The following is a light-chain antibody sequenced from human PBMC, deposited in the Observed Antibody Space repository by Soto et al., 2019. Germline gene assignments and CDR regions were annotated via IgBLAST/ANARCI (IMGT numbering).Light chain of an antibody. CDR3: QQSYRTHLFN. CDR2: AAS. CDR1: QSISSY. J-gene: IGKJ3*01. V-gene: IGKV1-39*01. Sequence: DIQMTQSPSSLSASVGDRVTITCRASQSISSYLNWYQQKPGKAHKLLIYAASSLQIGVPLRISGGGSVTDFTLTISSLQPEDFSTYYCQQSYRTHLFNFGPGTKVDIK.